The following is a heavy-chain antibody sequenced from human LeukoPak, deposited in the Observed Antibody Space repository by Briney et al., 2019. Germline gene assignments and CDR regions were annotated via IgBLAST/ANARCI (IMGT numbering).Heavy chain of an antibody. CDR2: VSRDDNT. Sequence: GGSLRLSCAVSGITVSGSDLSWVRQAPGKGLEWVSAVSRDDNTFYADSVKGRFTISRDNSKNTLYLQMNSLRAEDTAVYYCAKDRSAARVGATPTYYFDYWGQGTLVTVSS. CDR3: AKDRSAARVGATPTYYFDY. V-gene: IGHV3-23*01. J-gene: IGHJ4*02. D-gene: IGHD1-26*01. CDR1: GITVSGSD.